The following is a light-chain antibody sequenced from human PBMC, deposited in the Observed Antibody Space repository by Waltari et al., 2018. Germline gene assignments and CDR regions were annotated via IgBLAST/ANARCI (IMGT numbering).Light chain of an antibody. J-gene: IGKJ5*01. V-gene: IGKV3-20*01. CDR1: QSVSSSY. CDR3: QQYGSSLSIT. CDR2: GAS. Sequence: EIVLTKYPGTLSLSQGERATLSSRASQSVSSSYLAWYQQKPGQAPRLLIYGASSRATGIPDRFSGSGSGTDFTLTISRLEPEDFAVYYCQQYGSSLSITFGQGTRLEIK.